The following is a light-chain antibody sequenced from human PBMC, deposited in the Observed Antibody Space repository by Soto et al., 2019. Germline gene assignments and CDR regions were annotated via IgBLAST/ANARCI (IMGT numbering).Light chain of an antibody. CDR1: PAIASF. V-gene: IGKV1-9*01. J-gene: IGKJ1*01. Sequence: IQLTQSPSSLSASVGDRVTITCRASPAIASFLAWYQQKPGTAPKLLIYGASTLQSGVPSRFSGSRSGTDYTLTIASLQPEDFATYYCLQVNSFPRTFGQGTKVDIK. CDR2: GAS. CDR3: LQVNSFPRT.